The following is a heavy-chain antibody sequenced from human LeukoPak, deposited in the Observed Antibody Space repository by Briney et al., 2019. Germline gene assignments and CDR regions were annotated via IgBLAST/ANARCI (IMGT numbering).Heavy chain of an antibody. V-gene: IGHV1-8*01. J-gene: IGHJ6*03. Sequence: ASVKVSCKASGYTFTSYDINWVRQATGQGREWMGWMNPNSGNTGYAQKFQGRVTMTRNTSISTAYMELNSLRSEETAVYYCARGSKLRYYYYYMDVWGKGTTVTVSS. CDR1: GYTFTSYD. D-gene: IGHD6-6*01. CDR2: MNPNSGNT. CDR3: ARGSKLRYYYYYMDV.